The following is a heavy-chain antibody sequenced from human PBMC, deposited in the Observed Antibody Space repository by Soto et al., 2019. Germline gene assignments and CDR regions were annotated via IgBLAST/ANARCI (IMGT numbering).Heavy chain of an antibody. V-gene: IGHV3-13*01. Sequence: PGGSLRLSCEASEFTFSGFDMHWVRQPTGKGLEWVSTIGTAGDTYYAVSVKGRFTISRDNAKNSLSLQMNSLRAGDTAVYFCARGQEVGAHFFDSWGQGTQVTVSS. CDR2: IGTAGDT. J-gene: IGHJ4*02. D-gene: IGHD2-15*01. CDR1: EFTFSGFD. CDR3: ARGQEVGAHFFDS.